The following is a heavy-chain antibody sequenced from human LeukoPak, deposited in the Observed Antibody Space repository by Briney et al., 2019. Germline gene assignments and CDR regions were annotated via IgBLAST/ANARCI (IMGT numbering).Heavy chain of an antibody. Sequence: GGSLRLSCVASGFSFSNYAMSWVRQAPGKGLEWVSGISGFGSSPYYADSVKGRFTISRDNSKNTLYLQMNSLRAEDTAVYYCADLGTTYYYDHCTYWGRGTLVTVSS. D-gene: IGHD3-22*01. CDR2: ISGFGSSP. CDR3: ADLGTTYYYDHCTY. CDR1: GFSFSNYA. J-gene: IGHJ4*02. V-gene: IGHV3-23*01.